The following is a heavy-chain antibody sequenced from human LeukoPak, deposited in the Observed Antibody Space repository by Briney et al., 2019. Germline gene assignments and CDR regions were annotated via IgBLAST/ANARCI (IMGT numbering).Heavy chain of an antibody. CDR2: ISGSSSYT. CDR1: GFTFSDYY. J-gene: IGHJ4*02. D-gene: IGHD2-21*02. V-gene: IGHV3-11*05. Sequence: GGSLRLSCAASGFTFSDYYMSWIRQAPGKGLEWVSYISGSSSYTSYADSVKGRFTISRDNAKKSLYLQINSLRAEDTAVYYCARDAYCGSDCYYYFDNWGQGTLVTVSS. CDR3: ARDAYCGSDCYYYFDN.